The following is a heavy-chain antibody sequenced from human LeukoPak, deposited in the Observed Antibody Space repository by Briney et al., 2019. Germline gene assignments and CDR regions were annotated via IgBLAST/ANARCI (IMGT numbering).Heavy chain of an antibody. CDR2: ISSSGTTI. D-gene: IGHD2-21*01. CDR3: AKDRAYGQFLWGNDY. V-gene: IGHV3-11*04. CDR1: GFTFSDYY. Sequence: GGSLRLSCAASGFTFSDYYMSWIRQAPGKGLEWISYISSSGTTIYYADSVKGRFTISRDNAKNSLYLQMNSLRAEDTALYYCAKDRAYGQFLWGNDYWGQGILVTVSS. J-gene: IGHJ4*02.